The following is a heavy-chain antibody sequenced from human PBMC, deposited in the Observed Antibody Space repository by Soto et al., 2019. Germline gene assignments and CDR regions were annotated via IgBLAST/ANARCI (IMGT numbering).Heavy chain of an antibody. CDR2: IIPIPGIA. CDR3: ARDLKVYGSAPTKFDY. V-gene: IGHV1-69*04. D-gene: IGHD3-10*01. Sequence: ASVKVSCKASGGTFSSYTIGWVRQAPGQGLEWMGRIIPIPGIANYAQKFQGRVTITADKSTSTAYMELSSLRSGDTAVYYCARDLKVYGSAPTKFDYWGEGTLVTV. J-gene: IGHJ4*02. CDR1: GGTFSSYT.